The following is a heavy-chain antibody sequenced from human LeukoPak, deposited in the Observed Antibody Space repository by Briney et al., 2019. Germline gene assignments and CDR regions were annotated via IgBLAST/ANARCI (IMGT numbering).Heavy chain of an antibody. J-gene: IGHJ4*02. V-gene: IGHV3-23*01. Sequence: GGSLRLSCAASGFTLSSYAMSWVRQAPGKGLEWVSATSSSDAGTYYADSVKGRFTISRDNAKKSLSLQMNSLRAEDTAVYYCARDGSKRGRSYFDYWGQGTLVTVSS. CDR3: ARDGSKRGRSYFDY. CDR1: GFTLSSYA. D-gene: IGHD3-10*01. CDR2: TSSSDAGT.